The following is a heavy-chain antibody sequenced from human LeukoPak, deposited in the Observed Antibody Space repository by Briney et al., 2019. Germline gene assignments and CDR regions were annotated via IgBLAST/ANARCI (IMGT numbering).Heavy chain of an antibody. J-gene: IGHJ4*02. D-gene: IGHD4-23*01. Sequence: ASVKVSCRASGYTFTGYYMHWVRQAPGQGLEWMGRINPNSGGTNYAQKFQGRVTMTRDTSISTAYMELSRLRSDDTAVYYCARWDNYGGYDYWGQGTLVTVSS. CDR1: GYTFTGYY. CDR3: ARWDNYGGYDY. V-gene: IGHV1-2*06. CDR2: INPNSGGT.